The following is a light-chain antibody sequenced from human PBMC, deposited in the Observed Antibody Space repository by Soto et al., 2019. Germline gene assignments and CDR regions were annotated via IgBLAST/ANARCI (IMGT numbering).Light chain of an antibody. CDR1: SSDVGGYKF. CDR3: SSYAGSSPLYV. V-gene: IGLV2-14*01. Sequence: QSVLAQPASVSGSPEQSITISCTGTSSDVGGYKFVSWYQQHPGKVPKLLIYEVTNRPSGVSNRFSGSKSGNTASLTISGLQAEDEADYYCSSYAGSSPLYVFGTGTKVTVL. J-gene: IGLJ1*01. CDR2: EVT.